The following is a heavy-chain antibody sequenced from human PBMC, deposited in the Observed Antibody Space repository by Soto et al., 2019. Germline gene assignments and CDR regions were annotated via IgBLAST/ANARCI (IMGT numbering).Heavy chain of an antibody. D-gene: IGHD2-15*01. CDR3: VRVPGGLGACSRDY. CDR1: GGSINTYY. CDR2: IYSGGST. J-gene: IGHJ4*01. Sequence: QVPLQEWGPGLVKPSETLSLTGTVSGGSINTYYWSWIRQAAGKGLEWIGRIYSGGSTNYNPSLMSPVYVSVDISKNQFSLKLSSVTAADTADYDCVRVPGGLGACSRDYRGHGTLDTVSS. V-gene: IGHV4-4*07.